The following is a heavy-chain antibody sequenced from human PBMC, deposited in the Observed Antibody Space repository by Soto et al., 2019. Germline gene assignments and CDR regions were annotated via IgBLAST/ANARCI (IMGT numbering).Heavy chain of an antibody. V-gene: IGHV1-3*01. D-gene: IGHD3-22*01. CDR2: INPDNGNT. CDR1: GYTFTRYT. Sequence: ASVKVSCKASGYTFTRYTMNWVRQAPGQRLEWMGWINPDNGNTKSSQKFQDRVIITRDTSASTAYMDLSSLRSEDTAVYYCARDHRAHYYDSSGSFDYWGQGTLVTVSS. J-gene: IGHJ4*02. CDR3: ARDHRAHYYDSSGSFDY.